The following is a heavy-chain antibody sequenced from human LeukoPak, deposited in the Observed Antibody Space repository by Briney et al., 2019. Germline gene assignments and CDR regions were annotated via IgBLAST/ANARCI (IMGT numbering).Heavy chain of an antibody. CDR1: GASVASTGCY. V-gene: IGHV4-39*01. J-gene: IGHJ6*02. CDR3: GRHVSNGWDYHYGLDV. Sequence: KTSETLSLTCKISGASVASTGCYWGWIRQPPGKGLGWIGSAYYTGEIYSTPSLKSRLTISVDTSKNQFALTLTSVTAADTAVYYCGRHVSNGWDYHYGLDVWGQGTTVTVSS. D-gene: IGHD6-19*01. CDR2: AYYTGEI.